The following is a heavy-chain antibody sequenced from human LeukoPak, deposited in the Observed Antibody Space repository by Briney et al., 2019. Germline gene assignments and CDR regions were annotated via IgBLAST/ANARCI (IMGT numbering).Heavy chain of an antibody. Sequence: GASVKVSCKASGYTFTSYGISWVRQAPGQGLEWMGWISAYNGNTNYAQKLQGGVTMTTDTSTSTAYMELRSLRSDDTAVYYCARELYYYGSGSYYRGMRSDAFDIWGQGTVVTVSS. V-gene: IGHV1-18*04. CDR2: ISAYNGNT. CDR3: ARELYYYGSGSYYRGMRSDAFDI. J-gene: IGHJ3*02. D-gene: IGHD3-10*01. CDR1: GYTFTSYG.